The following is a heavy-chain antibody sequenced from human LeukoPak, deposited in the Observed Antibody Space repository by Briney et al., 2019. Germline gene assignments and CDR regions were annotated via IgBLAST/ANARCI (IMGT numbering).Heavy chain of an antibody. V-gene: IGHV1-8*01. J-gene: IGHJ4*02. Sequence: ASVTVSFKSSLHTFTNQDINWVRPATSRGLEWLDWMSPKSGNTGYAQKLQGRVTMTRDTSISTAYMELRSLRFDDTAVYFCTREKDCADGICYEDWGQGTLVTVSS. CDR3: TREKDCADGICYED. D-gene: IGHD2-8*01. CDR1: LHTFTNQD. CDR2: MSPKSGNT.